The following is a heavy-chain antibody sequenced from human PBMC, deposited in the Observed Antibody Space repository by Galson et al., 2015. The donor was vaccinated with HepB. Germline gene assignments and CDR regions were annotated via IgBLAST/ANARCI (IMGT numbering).Heavy chain of an antibody. CDR2: ISSSSSYT. D-gene: IGHD2-15*01. J-gene: IGHJ4*02. V-gene: IGHV3-11*06. Sequence: SLRLSCAASGFTFSDYYMSWIRQAPGKGLEWVSYISSSSSYTNYADSVKGRFTIFRDNAKNSLYLQMNSLRAEDTAVYYCAVTLGVAAPYYFDYWGQGTLVTVSS. CDR3: AVTLGVAAPYYFDY. CDR1: GFTFSDYY.